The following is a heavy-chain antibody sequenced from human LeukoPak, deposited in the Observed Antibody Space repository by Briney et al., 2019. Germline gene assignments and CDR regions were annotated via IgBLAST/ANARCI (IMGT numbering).Heavy chain of an antibody. CDR1: GFTFSSYG. J-gene: IGHJ4*02. CDR2: ISGSGGST. Sequence: GGTLRLSCAASGFTFSSYGMSWVRQAPGKGLEWVSAISGSGGSTYYAGSVKGRFTISRDNSKNTLYLQMNSLRAEDTAVYYCAKDRSPGIYYDSSGYYDYWGQGTLVTVSS. CDR3: AKDRSPGIYYDSSGYYDY. D-gene: IGHD3-22*01. V-gene: IGHV3-23*01.